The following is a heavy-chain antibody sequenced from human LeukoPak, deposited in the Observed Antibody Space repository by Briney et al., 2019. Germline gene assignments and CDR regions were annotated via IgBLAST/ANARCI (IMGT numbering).Heavy chain of an antibody. J-gene: IGHJ4*02. CDR1: GAAINTGTHY. D-gene: IGHD2-8*02. Sequence: PSETLSLTCTVSGAAINTGTHYWGWVRQPPGKGLEWIGSVFQSGSTYYGPSLKSRVTISIDTSKSQFSLSLTSVTASDTAIYFCARLPTGVAGGDFFDTWGQGTLVTVSS. CDR3: ARLPTGVAGGDFFDT. V-gene: IGHV4-39*01. CDR2: VFQSGST.